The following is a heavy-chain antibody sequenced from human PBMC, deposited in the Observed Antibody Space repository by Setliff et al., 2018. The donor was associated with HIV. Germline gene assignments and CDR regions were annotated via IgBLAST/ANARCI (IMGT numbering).Heavy chain of an antibody. CDR3: ARLLTRYDSGNDYGDYGDFDY. CDR1: GYTFTNYA. J-gene: IGHJ4*02. D-gene: IGHD4-17*01. V-gene: IGHV1-3*01. Sequence: ASVKVSCKASGYTFTNYAMHWVRQAPGQGLEWMGWINAGNGNTNYAQQLQGRVTMTTDTSTSTAYMELRSLRSDDTAVYYCARLLTRYDSGNDYGDYGDFDYWGQGTLVTVSS. CDR2: INAGNGNT.